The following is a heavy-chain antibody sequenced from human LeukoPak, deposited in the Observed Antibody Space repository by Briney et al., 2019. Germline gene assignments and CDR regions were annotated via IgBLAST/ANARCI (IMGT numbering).Heavy chain of an antibody. J-gene: IGHJ2*01. V-gene: IGHV4-31*03. CDR2: IYYSGST. Sequence: PSQTLSLTCTVSGGSISSGGYYWSWIRQHPGKGLEWIGYIYYSGSTNYNPSLKSRVTISVDTSKNQFSLKLSSVTAADTAVYYCARGQSAVAGLRRWYFDLWGRGTLVTVSS. CDR1: GGSISSGGYY. CDR3: ARGQSAVAGLRRWYFDL. D-gene: IGHD6-19*01.